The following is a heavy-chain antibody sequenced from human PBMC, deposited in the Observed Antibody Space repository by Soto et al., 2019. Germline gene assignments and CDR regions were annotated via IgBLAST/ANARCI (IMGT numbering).Heavy chain of an antibody. CDR1: GFTFSSYA. CDR2: ISGSGGST. J-gene: IGHJ6*02. D-gene: IGHD3-9*01. Sequence: GGSLRLSCAASGFTFSSYAMSWVRQAPGKGLEWVSAISGSGGSTYYADSVKGRFTISRDNSKNTLYLQMNSLRAEDTAVYYCAKVTYYDILTGYLEDYYYGMDVWGQGTTVTVSS. CDR3: AKVTYYDILTGYLEDYYYGMDV. V-gene: IGHV3-23*01.